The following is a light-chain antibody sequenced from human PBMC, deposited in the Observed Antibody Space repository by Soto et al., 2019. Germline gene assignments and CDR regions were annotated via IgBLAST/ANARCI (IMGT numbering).Light chain of an antibody. CDR3: QTWGTGIQV. V-gene: IGLV4-69*01. CDR1: SGHSNYA. Sequence: QPVLTQSPSASASLGASVKLTCTLSSGHSNYAIAWHQQQPEKSPRYLMKLNSDGSHSKGDGIPDRFSGSSSGAERYLTISSLQSEDEADFYCQTWGTGIQVFGGGTKVTVL. J-gene: IGLJ3*02. CDR2: LNSDGSH.